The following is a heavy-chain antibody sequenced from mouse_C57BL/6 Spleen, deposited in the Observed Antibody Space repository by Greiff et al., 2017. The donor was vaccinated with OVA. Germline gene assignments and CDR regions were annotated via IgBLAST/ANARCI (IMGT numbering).Heavy chain of an antibody. Sequence: VQLQQPGAELVMPGASVKLSCKASGYTFTSYWMHWVKQRPGQGLEWIGEIDPSDSYTNYNQKFKGKSTLTVDKSSSTAYMQLSSLTSEDSAVYYCARRGAYNDYDGWYFDVWGTGTTVTVSS. CDR3: ARRGAYNDYDGWYFDV. CDR2: IDPSDSYT. D-gene: IGHD2-4*01. V-gene: IGHV1-69*01. J-gene: IGHJ1*03. CDR1: GYTFTSYW.